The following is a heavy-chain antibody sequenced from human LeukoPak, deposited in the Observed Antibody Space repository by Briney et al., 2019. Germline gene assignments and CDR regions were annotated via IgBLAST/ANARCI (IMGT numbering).Heavy chain of an antibody. Sequence: ASETLSLTCTVSGGSISSGGYYWSWIRQHPGKGLEWIGYIYYSGSTNYNPSLKSRVTISVDTSKNQFSLKLSSVTAADTAVYYCARRMEWGSYRPSLWFDPWGQGTLVTVSS. J-gene: IGHJ5*02. CDR3: ARRMEWGSYRPSLWFDP. CDR2: IYYSGST. D-gene: IGHD3-16*02. V-gene: IGHV4-61*08. CDR1: GGSISSGGYY.